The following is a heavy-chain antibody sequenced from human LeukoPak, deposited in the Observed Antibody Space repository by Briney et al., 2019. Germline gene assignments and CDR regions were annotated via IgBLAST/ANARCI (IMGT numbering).Heavy chain of an antibody. D-gene: IGHD6-13*01. V-gene: IGHV5-51*01. CDR2: IDPGDSET. J-gene: IGHJ4*02. CDR3: ARLTDSSRLYYFEY. Sequence: GESLKISCQASGYSFESNWIGWVRQMPGKGLEWMGVIDPGDSETRYSPSFRGQVTFSADKSMNIAYLQWSNLKVSDTAMYYCARLTDSSRLYYFEYWGQETLVTVSS. CDR1: GYSFESNW.